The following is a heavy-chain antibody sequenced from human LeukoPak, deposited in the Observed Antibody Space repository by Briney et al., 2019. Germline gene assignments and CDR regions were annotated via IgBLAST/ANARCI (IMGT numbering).Heavy chain of an antibody. D-gene: IGHD3-10*01. J-gene: IGHJ6*02. CDR2: ISSSGSTI. Sequence: GGSLRLSCAASGFTFSDYYMSWIRQAPGKGLEWVSYISSSGSTIYYADSVKGRFTISRDNAKNSLYLQMNSLRAKDTAVYYCASLGMRGDYYYYGMDVWGQGTTVTVSS. CDR3: ASLGMRGDYYYYGMDV. V-gene: IGHV3-11*01. CDR1: GFTFSDYY.